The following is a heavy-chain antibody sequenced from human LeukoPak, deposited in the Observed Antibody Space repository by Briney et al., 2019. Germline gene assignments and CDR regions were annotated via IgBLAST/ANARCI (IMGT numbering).Heavy chain of an antibody. CDR2: IYHSGST. D-gene: IGHD5-18*01. J-gene: IGHJ2*01. CDR1: GGSISSSNW. CDR3: ARRDVDTAMGWHFDL. Sequence: PSGTLSLTCAVSGGSISSSNWWSWVRQPPGKGLEWIGEIYHSGSTNYNPSLKSRVTISVDKSKNQFSLKLSSVTAADTAVYYCARRDVDTAMGWHFDLWGRGTLVTVSS. V-gene: IGHV4-4*02.